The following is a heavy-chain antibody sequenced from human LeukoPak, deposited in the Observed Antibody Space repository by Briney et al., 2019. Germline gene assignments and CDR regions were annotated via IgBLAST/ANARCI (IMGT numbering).Heavy chain of an antibody. D-gene: IGHD3-10*01. CDR1: GGSISSGGYY. CDR2: IYYSGST. Sequence: SQTLSLTCTVSGGSISSGGYYWSWLRQHPGKGLEWIGYIYYSGSTYYNPSLKSRVTISVDTSKNQFSLKLSSVTAADTAVYYCARGYGSGSYYPGAFDIWGQGTMVTISS. V-gene: IGHV4-31*03. J-gene: IGHJ3*02. CDR3: ARGYGSGSYYPGAFDI.